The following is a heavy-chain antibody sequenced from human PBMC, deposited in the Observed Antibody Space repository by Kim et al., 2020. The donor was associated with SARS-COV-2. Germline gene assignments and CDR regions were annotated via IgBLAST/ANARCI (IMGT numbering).Heavy chain of an antibody. V-gene: IGHV4-59*09. Sequence: LKSLVTISVDTSKNQFSLKLSAVTAADTAVYYCARGRYDSTGYYYGAFDIWGQGTMVTVSS. J-gene: IGHJ3*02. CDR3: ARGRYDSTGYYYGAFDI. D-gene: IGHD3-22*01.